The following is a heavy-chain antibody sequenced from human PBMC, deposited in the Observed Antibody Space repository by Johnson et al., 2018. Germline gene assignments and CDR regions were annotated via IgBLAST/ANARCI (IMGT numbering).Heavy chain of an antibody. V-gene: IGHV3-66*02. CDR1: GFTVSSNY. J-gene: IGHJ1*01. D-gene: IGHD1-26*01. CDR2: IYSGGST. CDR3: AKEGVMEWEYYGPFQY. Sequence: VQLVQSGGGVVQPGGSLRLSCAASGFTVSSNYMNWVRQAPGKGLEWVSVIYSGGSTYYADSVKCRFTISRDNSKNTLYLQMTSPKAEATAVYYCAKEGVMEWEYYGPFQYGGPGTLVTVSS.